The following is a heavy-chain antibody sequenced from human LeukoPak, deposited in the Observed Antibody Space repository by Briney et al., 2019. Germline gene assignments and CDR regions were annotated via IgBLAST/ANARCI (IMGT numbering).Heavy chain of an antibody. CDR3: ARDMVTFRYYYYMDV. D-gene: IGHD5-18*01. Sequence: GGSLRLSCAASGFTFSSYGMHWVRQAPGKGLEWVAVISYDGSNKYYADSVKGRFTISRDNSKNTLYLQMNSLRAEDTAVYYCARDMVTFRYYYYMDVWGKGTTVTVSS. CDR1: GFTFSSYG. CDR2: ISYDGSNK. J-gene: IGHJ6*03. V-gene: IGHV3-30*03.